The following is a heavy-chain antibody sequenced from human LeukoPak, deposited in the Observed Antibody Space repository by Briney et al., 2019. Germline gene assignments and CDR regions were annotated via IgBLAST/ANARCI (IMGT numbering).Heavy chain of an antibody. J-gene: IGHJ4*02. CDR3: ARGPGYSSGWYVLSVDY. V-gene: IGHV3-30-3*01. CDR1: GFTFSSYA. D-gene: IGHD6-19*01. CDR2: ISYDGSIK. Sequence: GGSLRLSCAASGFTFSSYAMHWVRQAPGKGLEWVAVISYDGSIKYYADSVKGRFTTSRDNSKNMLYLQMNSLGAEDTAVYYCARGPGYSSGWYVLSVDYWGQGTLVTVSS.